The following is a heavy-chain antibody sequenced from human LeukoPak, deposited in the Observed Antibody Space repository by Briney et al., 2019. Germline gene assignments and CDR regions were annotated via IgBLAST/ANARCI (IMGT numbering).Heavy chain of an antibody. CDR2: ISYDGSNK. Sequence: PGRSLRLSCAASGFTFSSYGMHWVRQAPGKGLEWVAVISYDGSNKYYADSVKGRFTISRDNSKNTLYLQMNSLRPEDTAVYYCAKELGTYYFDYWGQGTLVTVSS. V-gene: IGHV3-30*18. J-gene: IGHJ4*02. CDR3: AKELGTYYFDY. CDR1: GFTFSSYG. D-gene: IGHD3-10*01.